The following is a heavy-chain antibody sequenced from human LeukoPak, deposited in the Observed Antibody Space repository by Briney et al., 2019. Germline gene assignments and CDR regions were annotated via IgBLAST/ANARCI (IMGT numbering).Heavy chain of an antibody. D-gene: IGHD4-17*01. Sequence: GGSLTLSCAASGFTVSSNYMNWVRQATGKGLEWVSVIYSGGSTYYADSVKGRFTISRDNSKNTLYVQMNSLRAEDTAVYYCAREAVTRNYFDYWGQGTLVTVSS. CDR2: IYSGGST. CDR3: AREAVTRNYFDY. CDR1: GFTVSSNY. V-gene: IGHV3-53*01. J-gene: IGHJ4*02.